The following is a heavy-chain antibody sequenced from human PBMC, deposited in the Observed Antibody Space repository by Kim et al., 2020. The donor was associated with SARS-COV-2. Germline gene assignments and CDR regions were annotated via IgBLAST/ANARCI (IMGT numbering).Heavy chain of an antibody. D-gene: IGHD2-21*01. V-gene: IGHV3-48*02. CDR2: ISSSSSTI. CDR3: ARDPCGDPSCYFDY. CDR1: GFTFSSYS. Sequence: GGSLRLSCAASGFTFSSYSMNWVRQAPGKGLEWVSYISSSSSTIYYADSVKGRFTISRDNAKNSLYLQMNSLRDEDTAVYYCARDPCGDPSCYFDYWGQGTLVTVSS. J-gene: IGHJ4*02.